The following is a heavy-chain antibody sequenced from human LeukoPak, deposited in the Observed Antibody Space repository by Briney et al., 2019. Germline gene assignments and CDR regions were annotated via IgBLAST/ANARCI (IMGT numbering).Heavy chain of an antibody. CDR2: ISSSSSYI. D-gene: IGHD3-22*01. Sequence: GGSLRLSCAASGFTFSSYSMNWVRQAPGKGLEWVSSISSSSSYIYYADSVKGRFIISRDNAKNSLYLQMNSLRAEDTAVYYCARDRVSYYDSSGYFDYWGQGTLVTVSS. CDR1: GFTFSSYS. CDR3: ARDRVSYYDSSGYFDY. V-gene: IGHV3-21*01. J-gene: IGHJ4*02.